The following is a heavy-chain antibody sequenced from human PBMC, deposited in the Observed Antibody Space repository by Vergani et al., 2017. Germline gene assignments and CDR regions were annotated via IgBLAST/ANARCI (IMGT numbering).Heavy chain of an antibody. Sequence: VHLVESGGGVVQPGRSLTLSCAASGFTFNSYAMTWVRQAPGKGLEWVSGINNNGGSTYYADSVKGRFTISRDNSKNTLYLQMTDLRAEDTATYYCAKVCGXTSCPYGGGAFDVWGHGTMVTVSS. J-gene: IGHJ3*01. CDR1: GFTFNSYA. V-gene: IGHV3-23*04. CDR2: INNNGGST. D-gene: IGHD2-2*01. CDR3: AKVCGXTSCPYGGGAFDV.